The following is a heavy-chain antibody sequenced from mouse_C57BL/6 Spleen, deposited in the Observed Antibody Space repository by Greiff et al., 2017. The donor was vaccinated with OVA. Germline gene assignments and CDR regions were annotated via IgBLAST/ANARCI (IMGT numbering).Heavy chain of an antibody. Sequence: EVQRVESGEGLVKPGGSLKLSCAASGFTFSSYAMSWVRQTPEKRLEWVAYISSGGDYIYYADTVKGRFTISRDNARNTLYLQMSSLKSEDTAMYYCTRDAYYGSSYDWYFDVWGTGTTVTVSS. J-gene: IGHJ1*03. CDR1: GFTFSSYA. CDR2: ISSGGDYI. V-gene: IGHV5-9-1*02. CDR3: TRDAYYGSSYDWYFDV. D-gene: IGHD1-1*01.